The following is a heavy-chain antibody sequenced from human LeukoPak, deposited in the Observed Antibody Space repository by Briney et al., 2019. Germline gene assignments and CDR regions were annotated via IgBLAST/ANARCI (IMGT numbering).Heavy chain of an antibody. Sequence: PSETLSLTCTLSGGSISGYFWSWIPQRAGKGLEWVGRIHPSGSSHYNPPLTSRLTMSVDTSKNQCSLNLSSVTPPHTAVYFCARDSNVERRYDSWGQGTLVTVSP. D-gene: IGHD4-11*01. V-gene: IGHV4-4*07. CDR3: ARDSNVERRYDS. CDR1: GGSISGYF. CDR2: IHPSGSS. J-gene: IGHJ4*02.